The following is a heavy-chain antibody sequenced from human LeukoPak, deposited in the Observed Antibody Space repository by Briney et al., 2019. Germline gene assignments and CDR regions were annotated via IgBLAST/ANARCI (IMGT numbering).Heavy chain of an antibody. Sequence: GGSLRLSCAASGFTFSTYGMHWVRQAPDKGLEWLAVISYDGRNRYYAESVKGRFTISRDNSKNTLYLQMDSLRTEDTAVYYCAKGFGGKNLAEYFQNWGQGTLVTVSS. D-gene: IGHD3-16*01. CDR1: GFTFSTYG. J-gene: IGHJ1*01. V-gene: IGHV3-30*18. CDR2: ISYDGRNR. CDR3: AKGFGGKNLAEYFQN.